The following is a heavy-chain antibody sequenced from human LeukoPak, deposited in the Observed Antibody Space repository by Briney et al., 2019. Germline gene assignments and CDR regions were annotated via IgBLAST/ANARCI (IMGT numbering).Heavy chain of an antibody. Sequence: PGRSLRLSCAASGFTFDDYAMHWVRQAPGKGLEWVSGISWNSDSRGYADSVKGRFTISRDNAKKSLYLQMNSLGAEDTALYYCAKVAGPWTYYYYYGMDVWGQGTTVTVSS. CDR2: ISWNSDSR. V-gene: IGHV3-9*01. J-gene: IGHJ6*02. CDR3: AKVAGPWTYYYYYGMDV. CDR1: GFTFDDYA. D-gene: IGHD6-19*01.